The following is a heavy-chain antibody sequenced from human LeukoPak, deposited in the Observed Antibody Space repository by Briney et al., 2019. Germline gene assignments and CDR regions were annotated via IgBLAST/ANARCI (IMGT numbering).Heavy chain of an antibody. CDR2: IRYDGSYE. Sequence: PGGSLRLSCAASGFTFSSYGMHWVRQAPGKGLEWVAFIRYDGSYEYYADSVKGRFTISRDNAKNSLYLQMNSLRAEDTALYYCARGGENSGFDYWGQGTLVIVSS. V-gene: IGHV3-30*02. CDR1: GFTFSSYG. J-gene: IGHJ4*02. D-gene: IGHD6-19*01. CDR3: ARGGENSGFDY.